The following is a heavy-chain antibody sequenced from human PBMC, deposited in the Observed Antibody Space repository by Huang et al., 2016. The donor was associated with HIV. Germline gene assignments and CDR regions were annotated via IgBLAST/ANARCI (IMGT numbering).Heavy chain of an antibody. CDR1: GGSLSDYY. CDR3: ARPRMTATSSDSTWSFFDS. D-gene: IGHD2-21*02. V-gene: IGHV4-34*02. J-gene: IGHJ4*02. CDR2: VNHRGLS. Sequence: QVQLQQWGAGLLKPSGVLSLKCAVYGGSLSDYYWTWIRQSPGKGLEWIGEVNHRGLSTYNPSSRSRVTMSVDMSKNQFSLNLTSLTVADTAVYYCARPRMTATSSDSTWSFFDSWGQGTLVIVSS.